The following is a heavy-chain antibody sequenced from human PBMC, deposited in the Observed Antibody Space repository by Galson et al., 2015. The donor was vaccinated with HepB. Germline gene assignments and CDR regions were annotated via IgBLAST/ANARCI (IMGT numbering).Heavy chain of an antibody. V-gene: IGHV3-9*01. CDR1: GFTFDDYA. Sequence: SLRLSCAASGFTFDDYAMHWVRQAPGKGLEWVSGISWNSNNIEYAGSVKGRFTISRDNGKNFLYLQMNNLRPEDTALYYCAKDKGAAYYFDQWGQGTLVTVSS. J-gene: IGHJ4*02. D-gene: IGHD6-13*01. CDR3: AKDKGAAYYFDQ. CDR2: ISWNSNNI.